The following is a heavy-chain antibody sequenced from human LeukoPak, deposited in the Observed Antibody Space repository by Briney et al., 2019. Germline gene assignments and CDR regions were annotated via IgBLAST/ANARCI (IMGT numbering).Heavy chain of an antibody. V-gene: IGHV1-3*03. J-gene: IGHJ4*02. Sequence: GASVKVSCKTSGYTFTNYAMHWVRQAPGQTIQWLAWINPANGYTRYSQHFQDRVTVSNDTSADTAYMELSSLRSEDKAIYYCAIRDGHTDHWGQGTLVTVSS. CDR1: GYTFTNYA. CDR2: INPANGYT. CDR3: AIRDGHTDH. D-gene: IGHD5-24*01.